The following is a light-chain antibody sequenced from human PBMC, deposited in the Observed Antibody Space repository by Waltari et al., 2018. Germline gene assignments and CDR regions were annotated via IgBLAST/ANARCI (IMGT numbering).Light chain of an antibody. J-gene: IGLJ3*02. V-gene: IGLV3-16*01. CDR2: KDS. CDR1: ALPNKY. CDR3: LSADSSGTWV. Sequence: SYELTQPPSVSVSLGQMARITCSGDALPNKYAYWYQQKPGQFPVLVIYKDSERPSGIPERFSGSSSGTIVTLTISGVQAEDEADYYCLSADSSGTWVFGGGTKLTVL.